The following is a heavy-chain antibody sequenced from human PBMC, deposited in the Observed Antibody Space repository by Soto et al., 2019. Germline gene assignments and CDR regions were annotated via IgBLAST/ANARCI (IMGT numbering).Heavy chain of an antibody. V-gene: IGHV3-7*01. CDR3: ARPYSSSQKKRFDP. CDR1: GFTFSSYW. J-gene: IGHJ5*02. CDR2: IKQDGSEK. D-gene: IGHD6-6*01. Sequence: PGGSLRLSCAASGFTFSSYWMSWVRQAPGKGLEWVANIKQDGSEKYYVDSAKGRFTISRDNAKNSLYLQMNSLRAEDTAVYYCARPYSSSQKKRFDPWGQGTLVTVSS.